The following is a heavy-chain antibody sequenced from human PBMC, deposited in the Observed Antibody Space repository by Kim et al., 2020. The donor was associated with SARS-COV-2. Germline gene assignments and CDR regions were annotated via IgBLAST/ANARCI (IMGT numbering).Heavy chain of an antibody. V-gene: IGHV4-59*01. CDR2: IYYSGST. J-gene: IGHJ6*02. D-gene: IGHD5-18*01. Sequence: SETLSLTCTVSGGSISSYYWSWIRQPPGKGLEWIGYIYYSGSTNYNPSLKSRVTISVDTSKNQFSLKLSSVTAADTAVYYCAGSVSSWIQRYYYGMDVWGQGTTVTVSS. CDR3: AGSVSSWIQRYYYGMDV. CDR1: GGSISSYY.